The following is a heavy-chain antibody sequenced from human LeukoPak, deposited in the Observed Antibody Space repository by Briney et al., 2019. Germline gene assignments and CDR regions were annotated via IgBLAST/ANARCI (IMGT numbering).Heavy chain of an antibody. Sequence: WYIYSSRITYYNPSLKSRVTISVDTSKNQFSLKLTSVTAADTAVYYCASRNDILTGYVFDFWGQGTLVTVSS. CDR3: ASRNDILTGYVFDF. V-gene: IGHV4-4*09. D-gene: IGHD3-9*01. CDR2: IYSSRIT. J-gene: IGHJ4*02.